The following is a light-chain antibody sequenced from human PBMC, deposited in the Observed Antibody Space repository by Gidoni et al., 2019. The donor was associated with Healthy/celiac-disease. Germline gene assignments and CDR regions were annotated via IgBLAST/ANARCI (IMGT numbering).Light chain of an antibody. CDR3: QQYGSSIT. CDR2: GAS. Sequence: EIALTQSPGPLSLSPGERATLSCRASQSVSSSYLAWYQQKPGQAPRLLIYGASSRATGIPDRFSGSGSGTDFTLTISRLEPEDFAVYYCQQYGSSITFGQGTRLEIK. V-gene: IGKV3-20*01. CDR1: QSVSSSY. J-gene: IGKJ5*01.